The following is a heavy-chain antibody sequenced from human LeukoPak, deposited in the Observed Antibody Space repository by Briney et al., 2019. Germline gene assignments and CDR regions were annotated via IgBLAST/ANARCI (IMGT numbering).Heavy chain of an antibody. V-gene: IGHV1-2*07. J-gene: IGHJ1*01. CDR3: ARSRVGSDWARPYYLEF. CDR1: GYTFTGYY. CDR2: MNINTGAT. Sequence: ASVKVSCKPSGYTFTGYYLDWVRQAPGQALERMGGMNINTGATMYAHKFQDRFSMSRDTSSSTAYMDLTSLRSEDTAVYFCARSRVGSDWARPYYLEFCGQGTQLSVSS. D-gene: IGHD3-10*01.